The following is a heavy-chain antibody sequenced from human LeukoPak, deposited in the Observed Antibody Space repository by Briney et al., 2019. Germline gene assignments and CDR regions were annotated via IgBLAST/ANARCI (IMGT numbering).Heavy chain of an antibody. V-gene: IGHV4-34*01. CDR3: ARGFSRYFDWLSAYYFDY. CDR2: INHSGST. Sequence: SETLSLTCAVYGGPFSGYYWSWIRQPPGKGLEWIGEINHSGSTNYNPSLKSRVTISVDTSKNQFSLKLSSVTAADTAVYYCARGFSRYFDWLSAYYFDYWGQGTLVTVSS. D-gene: IGHD3-9*01. CDR1: GGPFSGYY. J-gene: IGHJ4*02.